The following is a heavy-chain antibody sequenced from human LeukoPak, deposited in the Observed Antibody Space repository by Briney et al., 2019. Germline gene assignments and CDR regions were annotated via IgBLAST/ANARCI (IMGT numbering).Heavy chain of an antibody. CDR3: ARGRSNYYGMDV. CDR2: IYYNGNT. Sequence: SETLSLTCSVSDGSINSYYWNWIRRPPGKGLEWMGYIYYNGNTNYSPSLKSRVSMSVDTSKNLFSLKVSSVTAADTAVYYCARGRSNYYGMDVWGQGTTVTVSS. V-gene: IGHV4-59*01. J-gene: IGHJ6*02. D-gene: IGHD1-26*01. CDR1: DGSINSYY.